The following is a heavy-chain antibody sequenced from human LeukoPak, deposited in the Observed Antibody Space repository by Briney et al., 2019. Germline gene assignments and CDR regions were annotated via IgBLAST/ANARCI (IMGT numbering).Heavy chain of an antibody. CDR1: GGSVSSGSYY. CDR3: ARGGRYCSGGSCYSMYYFDY. D-gene: IGHD2-15*01. Sequence: SETLSLTCTVSGGSVSSGSYYRSWIRQPPGKGLEWIGYIYYSGSTNYNPSLKSRVTISVDTSKNQFSLKLSSVTAADTAVYYCARGGRYCSGGSCYSMYYFDYWGQGTLVTVSS. V-gene: IGHV4-61*01. CDR2: IYYSGST. J-gene: IGHJ4*02.